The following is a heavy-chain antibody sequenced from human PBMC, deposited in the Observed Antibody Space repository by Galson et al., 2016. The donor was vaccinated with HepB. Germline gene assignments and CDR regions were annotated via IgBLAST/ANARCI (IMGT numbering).Heavy chain of an antibody. J-gene: IGHJ4*02. CDR3: TTGWGQCSGNCCYNPY. Sequence: SLRLSCATSGFTFSYAWINWVRQAPGKGLEWVGRIKSHRDGGATEFAAPVTGSITISIDDSKSTLHLQMNSLTTADTDLYYCTTGWGQCSGNCCYNPYWGQGTLVTVSS. D-gene: IGHD2-2*02. CDR2: IKSHRDGGAT. V-gene: IGHV3-15*07. CDR1: GFTFSYAW.